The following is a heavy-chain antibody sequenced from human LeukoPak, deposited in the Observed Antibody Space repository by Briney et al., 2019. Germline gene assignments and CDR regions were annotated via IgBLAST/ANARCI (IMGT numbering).Heavy chain of an antibody. CDR2: IYTSGST. J-gene: IGHJ4*02. CDR1: GGSISSYY. CDR3: ARDTYYYDSSGYSQFFY. Sequence: SETLSLTCTVSGGSISSYYWSWIRQPAGKGLEWIGRIYTSGSTNYNPSLKSRVTMSVDTPKNQFSLKLSSVTAADTAVYYCARDTYYYDSSGYSQFFYWGQGTLVTVSS. D-gene: IGHD3-22*01. V-gene: IGHV4-4*07.